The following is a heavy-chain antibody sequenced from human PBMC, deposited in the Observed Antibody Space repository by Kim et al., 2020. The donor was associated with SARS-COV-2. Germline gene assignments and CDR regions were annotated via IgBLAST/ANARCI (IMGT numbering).Heavy chain of an antibody. D-gene: IGHD2-15*01. J-gene: IGHJ5*02. V-gene: IGHV3-30*02. Sequence: KYYAASGKGRFTIARDNSKNTLYLQMNSLRAEDTAVYYCAKDRAATWFDPWGEGTLVTVSS. CDR3: AKDRAATWFDP. CDR2: K.